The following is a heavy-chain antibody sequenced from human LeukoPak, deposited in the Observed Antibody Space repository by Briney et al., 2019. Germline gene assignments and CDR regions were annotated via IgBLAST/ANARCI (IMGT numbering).Heavy chain of an antibody. D-gene: IGHD3-3*01. V-gene: IGHV3-23*01. CDR2: ISGSGGST. CDR1: GFTFSSYA. J-gene: IGHJ4*02. CDR3: AKGRTIFGVVDY. Sequence: GGSLRLSCAASGFTFSSYAMSWVRQAPGKGLEWVSAISGSGGSTYYADSVKGRFTISRDKSKNTLYLQMNSLRAEDTAVYYCAKGRTIFGVVDYWGQGTLVTVSS.